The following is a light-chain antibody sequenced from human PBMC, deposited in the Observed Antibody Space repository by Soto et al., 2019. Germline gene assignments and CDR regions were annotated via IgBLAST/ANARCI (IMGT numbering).Light chain of an antibody. V-gene: IGKV1-9*01. Sequence: DIQLPQSPSFLSASVGDIVTTTCRASQGISNYLAWYQQKPGKAPNILIQGASSLQRGVPPRYRGSGYGTDFTLTIISLQPEDFETYYCQQAHSFPITFGQGTRLEIK. CDR3: QQAHSFPIT. CDR2: GAS. J-gene: IGKJ5*01. CDR1: QGISNY.